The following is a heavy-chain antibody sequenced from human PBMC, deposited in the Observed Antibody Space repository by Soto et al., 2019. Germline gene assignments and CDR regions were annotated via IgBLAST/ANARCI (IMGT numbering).Heavy chain of an antibody. CDR2: INHSGST. CDR3: ARVAVRGVIIKRSWFDP. D-gene: IGHD3-10*01. J-gene: IGHJ5*02. CDR1: GGSFSGYY. V-gene: IGHV4-34*01. Sequence: SETMSLTCAVYGGSFSGYYWSRISQPPGKGLEWIGEINHSGSTNYNPSLKSRVTISVDTSKDQFSLKLSSVTAADTAVYYCARVAVRGVIIKRSWFDPWGQGTLVTVSS.